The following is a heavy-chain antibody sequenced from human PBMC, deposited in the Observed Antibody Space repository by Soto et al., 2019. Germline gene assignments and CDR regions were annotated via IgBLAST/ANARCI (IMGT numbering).Heavy chain of an antibody. J-gene: IGHJ6*02. CDR3: ARGGITIFGVVITPHYYYGMDV. CDR1: GGTFSSYA. Sequence: SVKVSCKASGGTFSSYAISWVRQAPGQGLEWMGGIIPIFGTANYAQKFQGRVTITADESTSTAYMELSSLRSEDTAVYYCARGGITIFGVVITPHYYYGMDVWGQGTTVTSP. D-gene: IGHD3-3*01. CDR2: IIPIFGTA. V-gene: IGHV1-69*13.